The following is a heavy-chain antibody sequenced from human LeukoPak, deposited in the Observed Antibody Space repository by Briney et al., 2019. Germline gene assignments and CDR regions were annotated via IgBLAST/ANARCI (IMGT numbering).Heavy chain of an antibody. CDR3: AKVEANYFDY. V-gene: IGHV4-39*01. CDR1: GGSVSSGSYY. D-gene: IGHD1-26*01. Sequence: SETLSLTCTVSGGSVSSGSYYWSWIRQPPGKGLEWIGGVKYSGGAYYNPSLKSRVTVSVDTSKSQVSLKLTSVTAADTAVYYCAKVEANYFDYWGQGILVTVSS. J-gene: IGHJ4*02. CDR2: VKYSGGA.